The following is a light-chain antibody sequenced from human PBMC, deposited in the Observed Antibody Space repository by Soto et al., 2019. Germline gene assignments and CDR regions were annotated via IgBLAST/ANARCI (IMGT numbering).Light chain of an antibody. V-gene: IGLV1-40*01. CDR2: GNS. J-gene: IGLJ3*02. CDR1: SSNIGAGYD. CDR3: QSYDSRLSGWV. Sequence: QSVLTQPPSVSGAPGQRVTIYCTGSSSNIGAGYDVHWYQQLPGTAPKLLIYGNSNRPSGVPDRFSGSKSGTSASLAITGLRAEDEADYYCQSYDSRLSGWVFGGGTKVTVL.